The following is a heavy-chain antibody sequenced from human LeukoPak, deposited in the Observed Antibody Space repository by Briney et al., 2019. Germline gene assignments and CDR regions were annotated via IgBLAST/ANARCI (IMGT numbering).Heavy chain of an antibody. V-gene: IGHV3-11*05. J-gene: IGHJ4*02. CDR3: AKERGVDTTLVYC. CDR2: ISSRTNYT. D-gene: IGHD5-18*01. Sequence: PGGSLRLSCAASGFTFSDYYMSWIRQAPGKGLEWVSYISSRTNYTNYADSVKGRFTISRDNAKNSLYLQMNSLRAEDTAVYYCAKERGVDTTLVYCWGQGTLVTVSS. CDR1: GFTFSDYY.